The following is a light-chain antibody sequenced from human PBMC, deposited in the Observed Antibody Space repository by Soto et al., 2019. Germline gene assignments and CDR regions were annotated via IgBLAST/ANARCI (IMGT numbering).Light chain of an antibody. J-gene: IGLJ2*01. V-gene: IGLV2-14*03. Sequence: QSVLTQPASVSGSPGQSITISCTGTSSDVGNYKYVSWYQQHPGKAPKLMIYEVRNRPSGIPLRFSASKSGNTASLTISGLQAEDEAHYYCSSFTSKSTLIFGGGTKLTVL. CDR1: SSDVGNYKY. CDR3: SSFTSKSTLI. CDR2: EVR.